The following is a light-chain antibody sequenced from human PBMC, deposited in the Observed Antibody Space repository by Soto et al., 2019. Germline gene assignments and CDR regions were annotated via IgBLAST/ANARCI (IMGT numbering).Light chain of an antibody. CDR1: QSVNNN. CDR3: QQYNNWPLT. V-gene: IGKV3-15*01. Sequence: EIVMTQSPATLSVSPGERATLSCRASQSVNNNLAWYQQKPGQAPRLLIYGASARANGIPARFSGSGSGTEFTLPINSLQSEDFTVYYCQQYNNWPLTFGGGTKVEIK. J-gene: IGKJ4*01. CDR2: GAS.